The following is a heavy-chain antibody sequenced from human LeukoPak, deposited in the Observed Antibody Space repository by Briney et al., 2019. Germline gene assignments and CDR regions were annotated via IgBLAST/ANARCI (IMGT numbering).Heavy chain of an antibody. J-gene: IGHJ4*02. V-gene: IGHV3-23*01. D-gene: IGHD6-13*01. CDR3: AKTPTPAAVGNPFGY. CDR1: GFTFSGYA. CDR2: ISVSGDST. Sequence: PGGSLRLSCAASGFTFSGYAMTWVRQAPGKGLEWVSGISVSGDSTYYADSVKGRFTISRDKSKNTLYLQMNTLRAEDTAVYYCAKTPTPAAVGNPFGYWGQGTLVTVSS.